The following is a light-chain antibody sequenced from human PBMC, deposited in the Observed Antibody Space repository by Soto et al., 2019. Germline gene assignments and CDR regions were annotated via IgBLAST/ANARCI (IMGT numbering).Light chain of an antibody. V-gene: IGLV2-14*01. Sequence: QSVLTQPASVSGSPGQPITISCTGTSSDVGAYNYVSWYQLHPGKAPKLMIYEVNNRPSGVSHRFSGSKSGNTASLTFSGLQPEDEADYYCSSYASSGAGVFGGGT. CDR2: EVN. CDR1: SSDVGAYNY. J-gene: IGLJ3*02. CDR3: SSYASSGAGV.